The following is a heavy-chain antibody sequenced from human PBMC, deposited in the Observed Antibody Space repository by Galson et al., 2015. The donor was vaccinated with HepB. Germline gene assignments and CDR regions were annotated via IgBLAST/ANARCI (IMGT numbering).Heavy chain of an antibody. J-gene: IGHJ4*02. CDR2: ISGSGGST. CDR3: AKRSGQQQSYYFDY. D-gene: IGHD6-13*01. CDR1: GLTFSSYA. Sequence: SLRLSCAASGLTFSSYAMSWVRQAPGKGLEWVSAISGSGGSTYYADSVKGRFTISRDNSKNTLYLQMNSLRAEDTAVYYCAKRSGQQQSYYFDYWGQGTLVTVSS. V-gene: IGHV3-23*01.